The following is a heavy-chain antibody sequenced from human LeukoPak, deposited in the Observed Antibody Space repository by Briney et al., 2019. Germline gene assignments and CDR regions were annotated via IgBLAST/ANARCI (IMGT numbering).Heavy chain of an antibody. Sequence: SGTLSLTCAVSGGSISSSNWWSWVRQPPGKGLEWIGEIYHSGSTNYNPSLKSRVTISLDKSKNQFSLKLSSVTAADTAVYYCVGNGYYSLDYWGQGTLVTVSS. D-gene: IGHD3-10*01. J-gene: IGHJ4*02. V-gene: IGHV4-4*02. CDR3: VGNGYYSLDY. CDR1: GGSISSSNW. CDR2: IYHSGST.